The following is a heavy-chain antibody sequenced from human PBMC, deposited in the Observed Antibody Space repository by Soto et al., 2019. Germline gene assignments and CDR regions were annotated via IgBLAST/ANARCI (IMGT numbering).Heavy chain of an antibody. CDR2: INGDGSII. Sequence: GGSLRLSCAASGFTFRNFWMHWVRQVPGKGLVWVSRINGDGSIISYADSVKGRFTISRDNAKNTLYLQMNSLRAEDTAVYYCVRDHALAGTGPHFDKWGQGLQVTVSS. D-gene: IGHD6-19*01. CDR3: VRDHALAGTGPHFDK. CDR1: GFTFRNFW. V-gene: IGHV3-74*01. J-gene: IGHJ4*02.